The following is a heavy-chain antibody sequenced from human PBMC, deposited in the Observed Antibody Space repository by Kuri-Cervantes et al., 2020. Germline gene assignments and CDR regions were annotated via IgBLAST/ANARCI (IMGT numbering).Heavy chain of an antibody. CDR3: ARVQQQLVPNYYYYMDV. D-gene: IGHD6-13*01. V-gene: IGHV1-18*01. Sequence: ASVKVSCKASGYTFTSYGISWVRQAPGQGLEWMGWISAYNGNTNYAQKLQGRVTMTTDTSTSTAYMELRSLRSDDTAVYYCARVQQQLVPNYYYYMDVWGKGTTVTDSS. CDR1: GYTFTSYG. J-gene: IGHJ6*03. CDR2: ISAYNGNT.